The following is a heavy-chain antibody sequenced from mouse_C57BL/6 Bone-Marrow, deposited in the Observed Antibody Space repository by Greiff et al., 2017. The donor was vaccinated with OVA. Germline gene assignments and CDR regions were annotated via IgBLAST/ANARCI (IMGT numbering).Heavy chain of an antibody. V-gene: IGHV1-81*01. Sequence: VQLQQSGAELARPGASVKLSCKASGYTFTSYGISWVKQRTGQGLEWIGEIYPRSGNTYYNVKFKGKATLTADKSSSTAYMELRSLTSEDSAVYFCARRYDGYPYYAMDYWGQGTSVTVSS. CDR3: ARRYDGYPYYAMDY. CDR1: GYTFTSYG. J-gene: IGHJ4*01. D-gene: IGHD2-3*01. CDR2: IYPRSGNT.